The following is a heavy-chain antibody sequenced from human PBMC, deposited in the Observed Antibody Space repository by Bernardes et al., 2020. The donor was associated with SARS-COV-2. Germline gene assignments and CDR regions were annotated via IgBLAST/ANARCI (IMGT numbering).Heavy chain of an antibody. J-gene: IGHJ5*02. V-gene: IGHV4-4*07. D-gene: IGHD2-2*01. CDR2: IHTSGCT. CDR3: ARDSCSSTSCFQFDP. CDR1: GASISSYY. Sequence: VSLTCTVSGASISSYYWSWIWQPAGKGKEWIWRIHTSGCTNYNPSLQSRFTMSVDTSKNKFSLKLSSVTAADPAVYYCARDSCSSTSCFQFDPWGQGTMVTVSS.